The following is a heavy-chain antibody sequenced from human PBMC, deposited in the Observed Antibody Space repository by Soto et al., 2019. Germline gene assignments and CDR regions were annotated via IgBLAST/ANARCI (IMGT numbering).Heavy chain of an antibody. CDR2: MYYSGST. CDR1: GGSISSISYY. D-gene: IGHD2-15*01. CDR3: ARVDSSGGGYACDI. V-gene: IGHV4-39*01. J-gene: IGHJ3*02. Sequence: QLQLQESGPGLVKPSETLSLSCTVSGGSISSISYYWGWIRQPPGKGLEWIGMMYYSGSTYCNPSLRSRVTMSVDTSKNQFSLRLSSVTAADTAIYYCARVDSSGGGYACDIWGQGTMVTVSS.